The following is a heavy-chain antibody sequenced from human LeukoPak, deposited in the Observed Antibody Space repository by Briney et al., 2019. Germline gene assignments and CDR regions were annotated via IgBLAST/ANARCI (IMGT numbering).Heavy chain of an antibody. J-gene: IGHJ5*02. V-gene: IGHV3-23*01. CDR3: AKKTDSGSPGGFDP. CDR1: GFTFSSYG. CDR2: ISGSGDST. D-gene: IGHD1-26*01. Sequence: GGSLRLSCAASGFTFSSYGMSWVRHAPGKGLEWVSLISGSGDSTYYADSVKGRFTISRDNSKNTLYLQMNSLRAEDTALYYCAKKTDSGSPGGFDPWGQGTLVTVSS.